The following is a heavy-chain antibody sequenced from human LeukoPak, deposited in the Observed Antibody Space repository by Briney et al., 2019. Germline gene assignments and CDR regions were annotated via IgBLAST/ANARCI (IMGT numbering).Heavy chain of an antibody. J-gene: IGHJ4*02. CDR1: GFTVSSSY. D-gene: IGHD6-19*01. Sequence: GGSLRLSCTGSGFTVSSSYMSWVRQTPGKGLEWVSVMYSGGTTYYADSVKGRFTISRDNSKNTLSLQMNSLRAEDTAVYYCAREVTGWYYNDYWGQGTLVTVSS. V-gene: IGHV3-66*02. CDR3: AREVTGWYYNDY. CDR2: MYSGGTT.